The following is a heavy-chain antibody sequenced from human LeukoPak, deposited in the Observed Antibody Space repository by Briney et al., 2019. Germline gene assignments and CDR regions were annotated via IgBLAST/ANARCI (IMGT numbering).Heavy chain of an antibody. CDR1: GYTFTSYG. D-gene: IGHD2-21*02. V-gene: IGHV1-18*01. CDR2: ISAYNGST. Sequence: ASVKVSCKASGYTFTSYGISWVRQAPGQGLEWMGWISAYNGSTNYAQKLQGRVTMTTDTSTSTAYMELRSLRSDDTAVYYCARDLVVTANPSYDYWGQGTLVTVSS. J-gene: IGHJ4*02. CDR3: ARDLVVTANPSYDY.